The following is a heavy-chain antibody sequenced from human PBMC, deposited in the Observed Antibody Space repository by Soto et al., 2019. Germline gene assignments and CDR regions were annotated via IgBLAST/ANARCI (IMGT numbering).Heavy chain of an antibody. D-gene: IGHD3-16*01. V-gene: IGHV1-8*01. Sequence: QVQLVQSGAEVKKPGASVKVSCKASGYTFTSDDINWVRQATGQGLEWMGWMNPNSGNTGYAQMFQGRVTMTRNTSLSTAYMELRSLRAEDTAVYYCAREKGGGGYLDCWGQGNLVTVSS. CDR1: GYTFTSDD. CDR3: AREKGGGGYLDC. J-gene: IGHJ4*02. CDR2: MNPNSGNT.